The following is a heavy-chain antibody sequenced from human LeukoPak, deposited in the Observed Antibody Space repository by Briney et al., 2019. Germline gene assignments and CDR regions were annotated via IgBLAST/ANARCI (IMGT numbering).Heavy chain of an antibody. CDR1: RFTFSTYG. D-gene: IGHD3-10*01. V-gene: IGHV3-30*02. CDR3: AKSVPAIRGEIDY. J-gene: IGHJ4*02. Sequence: PGGSLRLSCAASRFTFSTYGMHWVRRAPGKGLEWVAFIRYDGSNKYYADSVKGRFTISRDNSKNTLYLQVNSLRAEDTAIYYCAKSVPAIRGEIDYWGQGTLVTVSS. CDR2: IRYDGSNK.